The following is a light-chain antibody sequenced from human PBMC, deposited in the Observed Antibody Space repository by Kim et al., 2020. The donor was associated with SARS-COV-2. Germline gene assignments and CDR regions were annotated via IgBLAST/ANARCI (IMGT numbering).Light chain of an antibody. CDR2: AAS. V-gene: IGKV1-17*03. Sequence: ASVGDRVTITWRASQGVSSYVAWFQQKSGRVPKRLIMAASSLQRGAPSRFSGSGSGTEFTLTITSLQPEDFATYYCLQHYIYPYTFGQGTKLEI. J-gene: IGKJ2*01. CDR1: QGVSSY. CDR3: LQHYIYPYT.